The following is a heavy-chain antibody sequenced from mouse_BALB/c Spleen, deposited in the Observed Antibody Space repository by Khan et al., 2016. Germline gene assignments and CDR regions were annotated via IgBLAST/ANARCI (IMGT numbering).Heavy chain of an antibody. CDR1: GYTFTSYT. CDR3: ARGDYYYGSSYYAMDY. CDR2: INPSSGYT. D-gene: IGHD1-1*01. J-gene: IGHJ4*01. V-gene: IGHV1-4*01. Sequence: VQLQESGAELARPGASVKMSCKAAGYTFTSYTMHWVKQRPGQGLEWIGYINPSSGYTNYNQKFKDKATLTADKSSSTAYMQLSSLTSEDSAVYYCARGDYYYGSSYYAMDYWGQGTSVTVSS.